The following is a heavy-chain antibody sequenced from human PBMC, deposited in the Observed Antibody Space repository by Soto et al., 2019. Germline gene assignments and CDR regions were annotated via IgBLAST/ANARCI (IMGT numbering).Heavy chain of an antibody. D-gene: IGHD6-19*01. CDR2: ISYDGSNK. CDR1: GFTFSSYA. Sequence: GGSLRLSCAASGFTFSSYAMHWVRQAPGKGLEWVAVISYDGSNKYYADSVKGRFTISRDNSKNTLYLQMTSLRAEDTAVDYCARDQEQWLAGDYYYYGMDVWGQGTTVTVSS. CDR3: ARDQEQWLAGDYYYYGMDV. V-gene: IGHV3-30-3*01. J-gene: IGHJ6*02.